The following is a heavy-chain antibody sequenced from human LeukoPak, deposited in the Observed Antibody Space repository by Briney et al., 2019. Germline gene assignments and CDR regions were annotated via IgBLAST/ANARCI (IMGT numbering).Heavy chain of an antibody. V-gene: IGHV3-15*01. J-gene: IGHJ6*03. CDR2: IKSKTDGGTT. CDR1: GFTFSNAW. CDR3: TTLAFLTGYSLDYYYYYMDV. Sequence: MAGGSLRLSCAASGFTFSNAWMSWVRQAPGKGLEWVGRIKSKTDGGTTDYAAPVKGRFTISRDDSKNTLYLQMNSLKTEDTAVYYCTTLAFLTGYSLDYYYYYMDVWGKGTTVTVSS. D-gene: IGHD3-9*01.